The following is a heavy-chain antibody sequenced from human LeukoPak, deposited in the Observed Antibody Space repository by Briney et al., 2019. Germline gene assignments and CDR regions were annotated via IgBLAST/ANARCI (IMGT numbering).Heavy chain of an antibody. CDR3: ATRIAAAGPFDY. Sequence: GGSLRLSCAASGFTVSSNYMSWVRQAPGKGLEWVSVIYSGGSAYYADSVKGRFPISRHNSKNTLYLQMNSLRAEDTAVYYCATRIAAAGPFDYWGQGTLVTVSS. D-gene: IGHD6-13*01. V-gene: IGHV3-53*04. J-gene: IGHJ4*02. CDR1: GFTVSSNY. CDR2: IYSGGSA.